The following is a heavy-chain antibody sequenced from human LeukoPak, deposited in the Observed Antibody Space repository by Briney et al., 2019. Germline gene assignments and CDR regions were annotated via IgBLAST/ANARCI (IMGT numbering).Heavy chain of an antibody. J-gene: IGHJ4*02. CDR3: ATHILTGYYPKYYFDY. Sequence: ASVKVSCKVSGYTLTELSMHWVRRAPGKGLEWMGGFDPEDGETIYAQKFQGRVTMTEDTSTDTAYMELSSLRSEDTAVYYCATHILTGYYPKYYFDYWGQGTLVTVSS. D-gene: IGHD3-9*01. V-gene: IGHV1-24*01. CDR2: FDPEDGET. CDR1: GYTLTELS.